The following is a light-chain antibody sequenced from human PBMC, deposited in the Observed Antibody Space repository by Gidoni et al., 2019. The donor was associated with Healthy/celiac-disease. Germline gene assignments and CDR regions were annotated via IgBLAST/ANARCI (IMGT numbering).Light chain of an antibody. J-gene: IGKJ4*01. CDR3: QQSYSTPRT. Sequence: DIQMTQSPSSLSASVGDRVTITCRASQSISSYLNWYQQKPGKAPKLLIYAASSLQSGVPSRSSGSGSGTDFTLTISSLQPEDFATYYCQQSYSTPRTFGGXTKVEIK. CDR1: QSISSY. V-gene: IGKV1-39*01. CDR2: AAS.